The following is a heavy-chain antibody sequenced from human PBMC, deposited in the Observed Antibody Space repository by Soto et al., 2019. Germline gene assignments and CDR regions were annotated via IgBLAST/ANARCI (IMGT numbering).Heavy chain of an antibody. J-gene: IGHJ6*02. D-gene: IGHD2-15*01. CDR2: IYWDGDK. CDR1: GFSLSTSGVG. V-gene: IGHV2-5*02. CDR3: AHKGGRGAAMDV. Sequence: QITLKESGPPLVKPTQTLTVTCSFSGFSLSTSGVGVAWNRQPPGKALEWLALIYWDGDKRYSPFLKSRLTITKDTSENQVVLTLSNMDPVDTATYCCAHKGGRGAAMDVWGQGTTVTVSS.